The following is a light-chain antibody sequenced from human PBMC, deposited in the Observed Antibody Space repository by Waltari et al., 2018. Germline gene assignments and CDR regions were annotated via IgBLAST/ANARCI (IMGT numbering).Light chain of an antibody. Sequence: QTVVTQEPSLTVSPGGTVPLTFASSTGAVTSNDHPNWFQQKPGQAPTALIYSTNNTQSRTPARCAGSRLGGKAALTLSGVQPEDEADYYCLLYHGGAQVFGGGTKLTVL. J-gene: IGLJ2*01. CDR3: LLYHGGAQV. CDR1: TGAVTSNDH. CDR2: STN. V-gene: IGLV7-43*01.